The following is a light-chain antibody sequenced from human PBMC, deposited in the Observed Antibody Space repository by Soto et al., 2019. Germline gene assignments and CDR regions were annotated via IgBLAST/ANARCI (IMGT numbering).Light chain of an antibody. Sequence: QSVLTQPPSVSEAPGQRVTISCTGSSSNIGAGYEAHWYQQVPGTAPKLLIYENNNRPSGVPDRFSGSKSGTSASLAITGLQAEDEAEYYCQSYDSSLRGHVFGTGTKVTVL. CDR3: QSYDSSLRGHV. V-gene: IGLV1-40*01. CDR1: SSNIGAGYE. CDR2: ENN. J-gene: IGLJ1*01.